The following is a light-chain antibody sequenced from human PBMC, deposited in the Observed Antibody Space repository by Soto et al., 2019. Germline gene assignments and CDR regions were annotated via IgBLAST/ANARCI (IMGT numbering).Light chain of an antibody. CDR3: MQGPHWPLT. V-gene: IGKV2-30*01. Sequence: DVVMTQSPLSLPVTLGQPASISCRSSQSLVYSDGNTYLNWFQQRPGQSPRRLIYKVSNRDSGVPDRFSGSGSGTDFTLKISRVAAEDVGVYYCMQGPHWPLTFGGGTKVDIK. J-gene: IGKJ4*01. CDR1: QSLVYSDGNTY. CDR2: KVS.